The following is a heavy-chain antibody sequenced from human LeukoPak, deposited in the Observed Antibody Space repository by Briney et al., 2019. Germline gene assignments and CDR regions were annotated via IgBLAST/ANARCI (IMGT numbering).Heavy chain of an antibody. Sequence: SETLSLTCTVSGGSISSYYWSWVQQPAGKGLEWIGRIYTSGSTNYNPSLKSRVTMSVDTSKNQFSLKLSSVTAADTAVYYCARDSVYSGYDHFDYWGQGTLVTVSS. CDR1: GGSISSYY. J-gene: IGHJ4*02. D-gene: IGHD5-12*01. CDR2: IYTSGST. V-gene: IGHV4-4*07. CDR3: ARDSVYSGYDHFDY.